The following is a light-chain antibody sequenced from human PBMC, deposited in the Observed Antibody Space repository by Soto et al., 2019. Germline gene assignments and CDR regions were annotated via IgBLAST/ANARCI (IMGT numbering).Light chain of an antibody. CDR3: QQYDSFPVT. CDR1: QSISSW. Sequence: DIQMTQSPSTLSASLGDRATISCRASQSISSWLAWYQQKPGKAPKLIIYEASSLESGVPSRFSGSGSGTECTLTISSLQPEDFATYYCQQYDSFPVTFGQGTKVDIK. CDR2: EAS. J-gene: IGKJ1*01. V-gene: IGKV1-5*01.